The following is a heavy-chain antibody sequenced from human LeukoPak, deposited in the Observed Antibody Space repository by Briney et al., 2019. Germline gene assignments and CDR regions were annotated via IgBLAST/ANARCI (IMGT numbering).Heavy chain of an antibody. CDR3: ARDYDFWSGYSFFDY. CDR1: GFTFSSYS. J-gene: IGHJ4*02. Sequence: RTGGSLRLSCAASGFTFSSYSMNWVRQAPGKGLEWVSSISSSSSYIYYADSVKGRFTIPRDNAKNSLYLQMNSLRAEDTAVYYCARDYDFWSGYSFFDYWGQGTLVTVSS. CDR2: ISSSSSYI. V-gene: IGHV3-21*01. D-gene: IGHD3-3*01.